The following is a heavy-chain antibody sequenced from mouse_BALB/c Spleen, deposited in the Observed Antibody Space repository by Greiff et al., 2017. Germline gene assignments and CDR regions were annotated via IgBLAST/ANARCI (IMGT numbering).Heavy chain of an antibody. V-gene: IGHV1-12*01. CDR1: GYTFTSYN. J-gene: IGHJ3*01. CDR3: ARDYYGSRFAY. Sequence: LQQPGAELVKPGASVKMSCKASGYTFTSYNMHWVKQTPGQGLEWIGAIYPGNGDTSYNQKFKGKATLTADKSSSTAYMQLSSLTSEDSAVYYCARDYYGSRFAYWGQGTLVTVSA. D-gene: IGHD1-1*01. CDR2: IYPGNGDT.